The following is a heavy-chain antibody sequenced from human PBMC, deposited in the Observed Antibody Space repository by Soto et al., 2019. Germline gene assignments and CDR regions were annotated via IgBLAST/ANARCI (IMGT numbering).Heavy chain of an antibody. V-gene: IGHV6-1*01. CDR3: ARDNSGYGENWFDP. Sequence: SQTLSLTCAISGDSVSSNNATWNWIRQSPSRGLEWLGRTFYRSKWYNDYAVSVKSRITINPDTPKNQFSLQLNSVTPEDTAVYYCARDNSGYGENWFDPWGQGTLVTVSS. J-gene: IGHJ5*02. CDR2: TFYRSKWYN. CDR1: GDSVSSNNAT. D-gene: IGHD3-22*01.